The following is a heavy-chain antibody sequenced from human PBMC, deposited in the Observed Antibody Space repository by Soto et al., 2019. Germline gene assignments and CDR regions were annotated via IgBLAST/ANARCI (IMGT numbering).Heavy chain of an antibody. CDR1: GGSISSYY. V-gene: IGHV4-59*01. CDR2: IYYSGST. D-gene: IGHD6-13*01. J-gene: IGHJ5*02. CDR3: ARAVAAAGARSWFDP. Sequence: SETLSLTCTVSGGSISSYYWSWIRQPPGKGLEWIGYIYYSGSTNYNPSLKSRVTISVDTSKNQFSLKLSSVTAADTAVYYCARAVAAAGARSWFDPWGKGTLVTDSS.